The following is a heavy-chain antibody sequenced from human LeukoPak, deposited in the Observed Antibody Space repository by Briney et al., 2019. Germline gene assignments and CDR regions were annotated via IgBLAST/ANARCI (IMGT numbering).Heavy chain of an antibody. CDR1: GFSFSSHA. CDR3: VGEVGPRDFGH. J-gene: IGHJ4*02. D-gene: IGHD3/OR15-3a*01. CDR2: ISYDGTYE. V-gene: IGHV3-30*04. Sequence: GRSLRLSCAASGFSFSSHAMHWVRQAPGKGLEWVAFISYDGTYENYPDSVKGRFSISRDNSESTMSLQMNSLRLEDTAVYYCVGEVGPRDFGHWGQGTLVTVSS.